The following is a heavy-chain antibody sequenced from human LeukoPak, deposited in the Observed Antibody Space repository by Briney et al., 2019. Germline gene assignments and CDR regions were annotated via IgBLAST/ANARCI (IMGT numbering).Heavy chain of an antibody. D-gene: IGHD3-22*01. J-gene: IGHJ4*02. Sequence: GGSLRLSCAASGFSVSTNYMTWVRQAPLKGLEWFSVIYSGGPTFYADSVKGRFTISRDSSKNTLYLQMNSLRPEDTAVYYCARRSFYDSSGYLRGLDFWGQGTLVTVSS. V-gene: IGHV3-66*02. CDR2: IYSGGPT. CDR3: ARRSFYDSSGYLRGLDF. CDR1: GFSVSTNY.